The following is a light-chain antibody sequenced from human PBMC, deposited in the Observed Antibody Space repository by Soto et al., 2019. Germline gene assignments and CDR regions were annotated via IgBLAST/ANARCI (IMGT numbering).Light chain of an antibody. Sequence: QSVLTQPPSASGTPGQRVTISCSGSSSNIKSNYVSWYQQLPGTAPKLLIYRNDQRPSGVPYRFSGSKSGTSASLAICRLWSGDEADYYCAGWDDTVSGPPFGGGTKVTVL. J-gene: IGLJ2*01. CDR2: RND. V-gene: IGLV1-47*03. CDR1: SSNIKSNY. CDR3: AGWDDTVSGPP.